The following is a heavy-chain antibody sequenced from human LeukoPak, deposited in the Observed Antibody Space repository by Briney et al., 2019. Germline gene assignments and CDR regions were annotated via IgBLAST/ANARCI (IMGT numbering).Heavy chain of an antibody. J-gene: IGHJ4*02. V-gene: IGHV3-7*03. CDR2: IKQDGSEK. Sequence: GGSLRLSCAASGFTFSSYWMSWVRQAPGKGLEWVANIKQDGSEKYYVDSVKGRFTISRDNSKNTLYLQMNSLRAEDTAVYYCAKGVTALDYWGQGTLVTVSS. CDR3: AKGVTALDY. CDR1: GFTFSSYW. D-gene: IGHD2-21*02.